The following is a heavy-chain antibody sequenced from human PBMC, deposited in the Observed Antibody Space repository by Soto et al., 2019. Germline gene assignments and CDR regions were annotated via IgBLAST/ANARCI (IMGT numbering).Heavy chain of an antibody. CDR3: ARDYYDSSGYRLFY. D-gene: IGHD3-22*01. Sequence: QVQLVQSGAAVKKPGSSVKVSCKASGGTFSSYTISWVRQAPGQGLEWMGRIIPILGIANYAQKFQGRVTITADKSTSTAYMELSSLRSEDTAVYYCARDYYDSSGYRLFYWGQGTLVTVSS. J-gene: IGHJ4*02. CDR1: GGTFSSYT. CDR2: IIPILGIA. V-gene: IGHV1-69*08.